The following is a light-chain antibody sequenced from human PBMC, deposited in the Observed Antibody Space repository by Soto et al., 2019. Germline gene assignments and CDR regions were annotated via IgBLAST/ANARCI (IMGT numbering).Light chain of an antibody. CDR2: WAS. Sequence: DIVMTQSPDSLAVSLGERATINCKSSQSVLYSSNNKNYLAWYQQKPGQPPKLLIYWASTRESGVPDRFSGSGSGTDFTLTISSLQAEDVAVYYCQQYYSTPQKFGQGTKV. CDR3: QQYYSTPQK. CDR1: QSVLYSSNNKNY. V-gene: IGKV4-1*01. J-gene: IGKJ1*01.